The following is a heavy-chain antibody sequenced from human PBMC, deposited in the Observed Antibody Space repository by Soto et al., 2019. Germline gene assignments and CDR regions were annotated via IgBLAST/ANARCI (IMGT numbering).Heavy chain of an antibody. CDR2: TYYRSRWYS. CDR3: ARSEEDSDYYYYGMDV. D-gene: IGHD2-15*01. V-gene: IGHV6-1*01. CDR1: GDTVSSNSVA. Sequence: SQTLSLTCVGSGDTVSSNSVAWNWVRQSPSRGLEWLGRTYYRSRWYSDYAVSVRNRIDINADTSKNQVSLQLNSVTPEDTAVYYCARSEEDSDYYYYGMDVWGQGTTVTV. J-gene: IGHJ6*02.